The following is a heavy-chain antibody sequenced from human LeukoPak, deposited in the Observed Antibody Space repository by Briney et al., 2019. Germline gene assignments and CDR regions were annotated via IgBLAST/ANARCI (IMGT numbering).Heavy chain of an antibody. V-gene: IGHV3-30*02. CDR1: GFTFSSYG. J-gene: IGHJ4*02. Sequence: GGSLRLSCAASGFTFSSYGMHWVRQAPGKGLEWVAFIRYDGSNKYYADSVKGRFTISRDNSKNTLYLQMNSLRAEDTAVYYCAKEDTIFGVVIGPAYWSQGTLVTVSS. D-gene: IGHD3-3*01. CDR2: IRYDGSNK. CDR3: AKEDTIFGVVIGPAY.